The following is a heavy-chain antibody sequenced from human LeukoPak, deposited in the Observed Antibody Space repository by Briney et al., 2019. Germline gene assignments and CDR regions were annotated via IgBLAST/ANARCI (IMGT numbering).Heavy chain of an antibody. CDR1: GGSFSGYY. Sequence: SETLSLTCAVYGGSFSGYYWSWIRQPPGKGLEWIGEINHSGSTNYNPSLKSRVTISVDTSKNQFSLKLSSVTAADTAVYYCARRLAAVRSFSLGNWGQGTLVTVSS. V-gene: IGHV4-34*01. J-gene: IGHJ4*02. CDR3: ARRLAAVRSFSLGN. CDR2: INHSGST. D-gene: IGHD6-13*01.